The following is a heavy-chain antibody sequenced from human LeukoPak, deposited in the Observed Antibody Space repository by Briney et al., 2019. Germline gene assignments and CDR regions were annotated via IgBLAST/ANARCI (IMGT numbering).Heavy chain of an antibody. CDR1: GYAFGTYF. CDR3: VREMDGGDFDY. Sequence: ASLKVSCKASGYAFGTYFIHWMRQAPGQGLEWLGRIDPSRGWTHLPRKFQGRVTVTRDTSTTTVDMELSSLTSEDTALYYCVREMDGGDFDYWGQGTLVTVSS. CDR2: IDPSRGWT. V-gene: IGHV1-46*01. J-gene: IGHJ4*02. D-gene: IGHD3-10*01.